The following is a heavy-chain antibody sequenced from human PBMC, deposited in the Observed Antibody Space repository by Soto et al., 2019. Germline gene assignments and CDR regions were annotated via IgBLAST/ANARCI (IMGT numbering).Heavy chain of an antibody. J-gene: IGHJ6*02. CDR1: GGSISSGGYY. V-gene: IGHV4-31*03. CDR3: ARGGWEVISAAAYYYYYYGMDV. CDR2: IYYSGST. Sequence: LSLTCTVSGGSISSGGYYWSWIRQHPGKGLEWIGYIYYSGSTYYNPSLKSRVTISVDTSKNQFSLKLSSVTAADTAVYYCARGGWEVISAAAYYYYYYGMDVWGQGTTVTVSS. D-gene: IGHD2-2*01.